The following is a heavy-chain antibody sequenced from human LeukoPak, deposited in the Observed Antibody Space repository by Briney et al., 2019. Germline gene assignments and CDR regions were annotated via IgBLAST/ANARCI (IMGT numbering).Heavy chain of an antibody. Sequence: GASVKVSCKASGYTFTGYYMHWVRQAPGQGLEWMGRINPNSGGTNYAQKFQGRVTMTRDTSISTAYMELSRLRSDDTAVYYCATNPVNWNDVKDYWGQGTLVTVSS. CDR3: ATNPVNWNDVKDY. J-gene: IGHJ4*02. CDR2: INPNSGGT. D-gene: IGHD1-1*01. CDR1: GYTFTGYY. V-gene: IGHV1-2*06.